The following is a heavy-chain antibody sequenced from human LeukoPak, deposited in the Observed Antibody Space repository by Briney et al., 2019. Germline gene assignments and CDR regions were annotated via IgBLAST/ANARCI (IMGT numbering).Heavy chain of an antibody. Sequence: SETLSLTCAVYGGSFSGYYWSWLRQPPGKGLEWIGEINHSGSTNYNPSHKSRVTISVDTSKNQFSLKLSSVTAADTAVYYCARGGDIVVVPAINRNGWFDPWGQGTLVTVSS. J-gene: IGHJ5*02. CDR1: GGSFSGYY. V-gene: IGHV4-34*01. CDR3: ARGGDIVVVPAINRNGWFDP. D-gene: IGHD2-2*01. CDR2: INHSGST.